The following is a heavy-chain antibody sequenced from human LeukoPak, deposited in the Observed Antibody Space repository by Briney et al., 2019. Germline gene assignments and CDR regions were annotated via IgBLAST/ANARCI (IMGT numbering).Heavy chain of an antibody. Sequence: GGSLRLSCAASGFTFSSYGMHWVRQAPGKGLEWVAFIRYDGSNKYYADSVKGRFTISRDNSKNTLYLQMNSLRAGDTAVYYCAKDRTGATTVVGEAVDYWGQGTLVTVSS. J-gene: IGHJ4*02. CDR1: GFTFSSYG. CDR2: IRYDGSNK. V-gene: IGHV3-30*02. CDR3: AKDRTGATTVVGEAVDY. D-gene: IGHD1-26*01.